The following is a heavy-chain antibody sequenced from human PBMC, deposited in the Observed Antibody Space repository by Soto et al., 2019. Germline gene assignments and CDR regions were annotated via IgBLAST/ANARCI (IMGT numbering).Heavy chain of an antibody. CDR2: IYYSGST. CDR3: AREMGVPLVTTNWFDP. D-gene: IGHD4-17*01. J-gene: IGHJ5*02. V-gene: IGHV4-31*03. CDR1: GGSISSGGYY. Sequence: PSETLSLTCTVSGGSISSGGYYWSWIRQHPGKGLEWIGYIYYSGSTYYNPSLKSRVTISVDTSKNQFSLKLSSVTAADTAVYYCAREMGVPLVTTNWFDPWGRGTLVTVSS.